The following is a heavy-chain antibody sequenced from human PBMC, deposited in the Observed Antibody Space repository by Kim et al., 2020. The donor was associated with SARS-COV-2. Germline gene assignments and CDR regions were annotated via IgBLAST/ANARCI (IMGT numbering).Heavy chain of an antibody. Sequence: ASVKVSCKASGYTFTSYYMHWVRQAPGQGLEWMGIINPSGGSTSYAQKFQGRVTMTRDTSTSTVYMELSSLRSEDTAVYYCARDKGHYDSSGTTLFDYWGQGTLVTVSS. CDR3: ARDKGHYDSSGTTLFDY. CDR1: GYTFTSYY. V-gene: IGHV1-46*01. CDR2: INPSGGST. J-gene: IGHJ4*02. D-gene: IGHD3-22*01.